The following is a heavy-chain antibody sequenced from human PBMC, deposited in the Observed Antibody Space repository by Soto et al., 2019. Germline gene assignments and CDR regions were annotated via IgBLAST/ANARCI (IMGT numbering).Heavy chain of an antibody. D-gene: IGHD3-22*01. CDR2: IYYSGST. CDR1: GGSISSYY. V-gene: IGHV4-59*08. CDR3: ARHLYYYDSSGYYYVHYYYGMDV. Sequence: QVQLQESGPGLVKPSETLSLTCTVSGGSISSYYWSWILQPPGKGLEWIGYIYYSGSTNYNPSLKSRVTISVDTSKNQFSLKLSSVTAADTAVYYCARHLYYYDSSGYYYVHYYYGMDVWGQGTTVTVSS. J-gene: IGHJ6*02.